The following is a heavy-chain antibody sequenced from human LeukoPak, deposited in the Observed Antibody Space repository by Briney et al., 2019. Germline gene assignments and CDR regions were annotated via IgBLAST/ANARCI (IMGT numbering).Heavy chain of an antibody. CDR2: IIPIFGTA. D-gene: IGHD3-22*01. V-gene: IGHV1-69*13. J-gene: IGHJ4*02. CDR1: GGTFSSYA. Sequence: ASVKVSCKASGGTFSSYAISWVRQAPRQGLEWMGGIIPIFGTANYAQKFQGRVTITADESTSTAYMELSSLRSEDTAVYYCARAQYYYDSSGYYPDYWGQGTLVTVSS. CDR3: ARAQYYYDSSGYYPDY.